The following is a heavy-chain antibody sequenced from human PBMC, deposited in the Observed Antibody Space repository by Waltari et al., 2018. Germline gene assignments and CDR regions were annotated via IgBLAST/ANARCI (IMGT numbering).Heavy chain of an antibody. V-gene: IGHV1-3*01. CDR3: ARGMAEQYNWFDP. J-gene: IGHJ5*02. CDR1: GYTFTSYA. D-gene: IGHD6-19*01. CDR2: INAGNGNT. Sequence: QVQLVQSGAEVKKPGASVKVSCKASGYTFTSYAMHWVRQAPGQRLEWMGWINAGNGNTKYSQKFQGRVTITRDTSASTAYMELSSLRSEDTAVYYCARGMAEQYNWFDPWGQGTLVTVSS.